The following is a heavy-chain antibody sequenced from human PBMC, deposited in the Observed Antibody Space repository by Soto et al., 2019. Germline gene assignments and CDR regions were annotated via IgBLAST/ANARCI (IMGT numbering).Heavy chain of an antibody. CDR3: GXEEGGYRDIRTSYGIDV. J-gene: IGHJ6*02. CDR1: GGTFSSFA. CDR2: IIPIFGTA. V-gene: IGHV1-69*13. D-gene: IGHD2-15*01. Sequence: ASVKVSCKVSGGTFSSFALSWVRQAPGQGFEWMGGIIPIFGTANYAQKFQGRVTITADECTRPSYMELGSLRSEDTAVYYCGXEEGGYRDIRTSYGIDVWGQGTTVTVSS.